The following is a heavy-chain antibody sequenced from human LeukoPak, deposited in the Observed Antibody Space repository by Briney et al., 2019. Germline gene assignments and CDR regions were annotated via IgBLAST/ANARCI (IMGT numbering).Heavy chain of an antibody. CDR3: ARVGGNYYYYYYMDV. CDR1: GFTFSSYG. CDR2: ISYDGSNK. J-gene: IGHJ6*03. V-gene: IGHV3-30*03. D-gene: IGHD1-26*01. Sequence: GRSLRLSCAASGFTFSSYGMHWVRQAPGKGLEWVAVISYDGSNKYYADSVKGRFTISRDNSKNTLYLQMNSLRAEDTAVYYCARVGGNYYYYYYMDVWGKGTTVTVSS.